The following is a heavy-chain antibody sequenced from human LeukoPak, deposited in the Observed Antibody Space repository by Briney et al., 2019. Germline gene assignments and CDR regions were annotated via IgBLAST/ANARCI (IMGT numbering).Heavy chain of an antibody. D-gene: IGHD3-16*02. Sequence: ASVKVSCKATGFTFTNYDINWVRQATGQGLEWMGWMNPNSGNTGYAQKFQGRVTMTRNTSISTAYMELSSLRSEDTAVYYCASTNYDYVWGSYRSDYWGQGTLVTVSS. CDR3: ASTNYDYVWGSYRSDY. V-gene: IGHV1-8*01. J-gene: IGHJ4*02. CDR2: MNPNSGNT. CDR1: GFTFTNYD.